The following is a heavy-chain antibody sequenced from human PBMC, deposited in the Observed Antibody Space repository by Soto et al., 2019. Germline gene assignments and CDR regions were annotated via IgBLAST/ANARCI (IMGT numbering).Heavy chain of an antibody. V-gene: IGHV4-30-4*01. CDR3: AGGAGGSTWFDY. Sequence: QVQLQESGPGQVKPSQTLSLTCTVPGGSISNGDYFWNWIRQPPGKGLEWIGYIYYSGSTYYNPSLKSRVTISVDMSKNHFSLKLTSVTAADTAVYYCAGGAGGSTWFDYWGQGTLVTVSS. CDR2: IYYSGST. J-gene: IGHJ4*02. CDR1: GGSISNGDYF. D-gene: IGHD6-13*01.